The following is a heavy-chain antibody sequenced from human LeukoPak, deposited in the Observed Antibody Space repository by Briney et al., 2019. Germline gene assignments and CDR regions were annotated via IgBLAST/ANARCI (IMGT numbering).Heavy chain of an antibody. J-gene: IGHJ6*03. Sequence: GASVKVSCKASGYIFSSYDITWVRQAPGQGLEWMGWISLYNGNTNYAQKIQGRVTMTTDTSTSTAYMELRSLRSDDTAVYYCARNRGGMEGGLFYMDVWGKGTTAPVSS. D-gene: IGHD3-10*01. V-gene: IGHV1-18*01. CDR3: ARNRGGMEGGLFYMDV. CDR1: GYIFSSYD. CDR2: ISLYNGNT.